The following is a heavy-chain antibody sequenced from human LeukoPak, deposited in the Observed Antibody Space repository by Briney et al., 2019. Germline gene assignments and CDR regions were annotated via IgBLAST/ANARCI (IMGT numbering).Heavy chain of an antibody. CDR2: IIPIFGTA. Sequence: ASVKVSCKASGGTFSSYAISWVRQAPGQGLEWMGRIIPIFGTANYAQKFQGRVTITTDESTSTAYMELSGLRSEDTAVYYCARYRDSNHGYGPYFDYWGQGTLVTVSS. V-gene: IGHV1-69*05. J-gene: IGHJ4*02. CDR1: GGTFSSYA. CDR3: ARYRDSNHGYGPYFDY. D-gene: IGHD4-11*01.